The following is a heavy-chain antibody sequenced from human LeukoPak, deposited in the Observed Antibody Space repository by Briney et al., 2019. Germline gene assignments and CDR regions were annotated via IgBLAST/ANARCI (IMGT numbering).Heavy chain of an antibody. V-gene: IGHV4-39*01. CDR2: IYYGGST. Sequence: SETLSLTCTVSGGSMSSNSYYWGWIRQPPGKGLEWIGSIYYGGSTYYNPSLKSRVTISVDTSKNQFSLKLSSVTAADTAVYYCARKKRVDPFDYWGQGTLVTVSS. J-gene: IGHJ4*02. D-gene: IGHD3-3*01. CDR3: ARKKRVDPFDY. CDR1: GGSMSSNSYY.